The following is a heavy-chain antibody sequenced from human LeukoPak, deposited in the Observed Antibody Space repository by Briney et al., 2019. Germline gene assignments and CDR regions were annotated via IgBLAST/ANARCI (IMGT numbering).Heavy chain of an antibody. CDR1: GFTFDGCA. V-gene: IGHV3-9*01. J-gene: IGHJ6*03. Sequence: PGGSLRLSCAASGFTFDGCAMHWVRQAPGKGLEWVSGISWNSGSIGYADSVKGRFTISRDNAKNCLYLRMNSLRAEDTALYYCAKAMSRPFYMDVWGKGTTVTVSS. CDR2: ISWNSGSI. D-gene: IGHD6-6*01. CDR3: AKAMSRPFYMDV.